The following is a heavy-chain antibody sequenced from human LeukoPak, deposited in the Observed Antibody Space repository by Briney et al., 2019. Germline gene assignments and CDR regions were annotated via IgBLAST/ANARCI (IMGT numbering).Heavy chain of an antibody. CDR2: INPNSGGT. Sequence: ASVKVSCKASGYTFTGYYMHWVRQAPGQGLEWMGWINPNSGGTNYAQKFQGRVTMTRDTSISTAYMELSRLRSDDTAVYYCARLVVRGKWFDPWGQGTLVTVSS. J-gene: IGHJ5*02. CDR3: ARLVVRGKWFDP. V-gene: IGHV1-2*02. D-gene: IGHD3-10*01. CDR1: GYTFTGYY.